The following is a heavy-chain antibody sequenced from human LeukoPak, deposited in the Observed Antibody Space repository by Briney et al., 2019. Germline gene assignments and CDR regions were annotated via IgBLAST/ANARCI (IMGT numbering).Heavy chain of an antibody. CDR2: ISYDGSNK. CDR1: GFTFSSYA. V-gene: IGHV3-30-3*01. D-gene: IGHD3-22*01. CDR3: AKALEYYYNSSGYYPAS. J-gene: IGHJ5*02. Sequence: GGSLRLSCAASGFTFSSYAMHWVRQAPGKGLEWVAVISYDGSNKYYADSVKGRFTISRDNSKNTLYLQMNSLRAEDTAVYYCAKALEYYYNSSGYYPASWGQGTLVTVSS.